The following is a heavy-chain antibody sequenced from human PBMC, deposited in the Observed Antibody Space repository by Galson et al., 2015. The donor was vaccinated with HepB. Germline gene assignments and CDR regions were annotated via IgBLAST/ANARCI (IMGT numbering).Heavy chain of an antibody. CDR2: FDPEDGET. CDR3: ATNLRIFGVVIPPHFDY. Sequence: SVKVSCKVSGYTLTELSMHWVRQAPGKGLEWMGGFDPEDGETIYAQKFQGRVTMTEDTSTDTAYMELSSLRSEDTAVYYCATNLRIFGVVIPPHFDYWGQGTLVTVSS. D-gene: IGHD3-3*01. V-gene: IGHV1-24*01. CDR1: GYTLTELS. J-gene: IGHJ4*02.